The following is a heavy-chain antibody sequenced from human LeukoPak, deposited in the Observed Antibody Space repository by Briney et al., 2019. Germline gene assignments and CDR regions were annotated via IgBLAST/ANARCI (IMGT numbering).Heavy chain of an antibody. CDR1: GGSISSYY. Sequence: SETLSLTCTVSGGSISSYYWSWIRPPPGKGLEWIGYLSKSGNTTYIPSLNSQVTRFGDTSKLQFFLKLSSVTDADTAMYDCAIARYVNSFYAFDIWGQGTLVTVSS. V-gene: IGHV4-59*01. CDR3: AIARYVNSFYAFDI. D-gene: IGHD3-9*01. CDR2: LSKSGNT. J-gene: IGHJ3*02.